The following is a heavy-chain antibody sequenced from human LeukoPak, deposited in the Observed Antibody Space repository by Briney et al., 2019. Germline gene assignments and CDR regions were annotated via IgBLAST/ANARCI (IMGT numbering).Heavy chain of an antibody. D-gene: IGHD3-9*01. CDR2: ISSSSSYI. CDR1: GFTFSDYY. J-gene: IGHJ4*02. Sequence: GGSLRLSCAASGFTFSDYYMSWIRQAPGKGLEWVSCISSSSSYINCADSVKGRFTISRDNAKNSLYLQMNSLRAEDTAVYYCARVDTDVNVDIVTAGQFYYFDYWGQGTLVTVSS. V-gene: IGHV3-11*06. CDR3: ARVDTDVNVDIVTAGQFYYFDY.